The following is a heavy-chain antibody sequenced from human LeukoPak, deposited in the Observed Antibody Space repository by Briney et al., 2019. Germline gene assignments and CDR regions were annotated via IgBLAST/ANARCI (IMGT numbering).Heavy chain of an antibody. D-gene: IGHD2-15*01. CDR1: GFTFSSYA. CDR2: SRNKANSYTT. V-gene: IGHV3-72*01. J-gene: IGHJ4*02. CDR3: ASSYCSGGSCYDY. Sequence: GRSLRLSCAASGFTFSSYAMHWVRQAPGKGLEWVGRSRNKANSYTTEYAASVKGRFTISRDDLKNSVFLQMNSLKMEDTAVYYCASSYCSGGSCYDYWGQGSLVTVSS.